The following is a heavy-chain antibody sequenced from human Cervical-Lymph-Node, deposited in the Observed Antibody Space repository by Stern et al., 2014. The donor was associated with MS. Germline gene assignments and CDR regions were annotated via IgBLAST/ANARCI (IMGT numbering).Heavy chain of an antibody. CDR3: ARDFLPVVGASEGYDY. D-gene: IGHD1-26*01. J-gene: IGHJ4*02. V-gene: IGHV1-2*06. CDR1: GYTFTGYY. CDR2: INPSIGCT. Sequence: VQLVESGAEVKKPGASVKVSCKASGYTFTGYYMHWVRQAHGTGLEWKGRINPSIGCTNDAQMLHGRDTMTRHTSISIAYMELSRLRSDDTAVYCGARDFLPVVGASEGYDYWGQGTLVTVSS.